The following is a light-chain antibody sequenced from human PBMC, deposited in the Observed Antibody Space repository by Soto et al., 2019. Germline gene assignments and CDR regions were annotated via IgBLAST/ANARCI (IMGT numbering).Light chain of an antibody. CDR3: AAWDDSLSGYV. CDR2: RNN. V-gene: IGLV1-47*01. J-gene: IGLJ1*01. CDR1: SSNIGSNY. Sequence: VLTPQPSASGTPGQRVTISCSGSSSNIGSNYVYWYQQLPGTAPKLLIYRNNQRPSGVPDRFSGSKSGTSASLAISGLRSEDEADYYCAAWDDSLSGYVFGTGTKVTVL.